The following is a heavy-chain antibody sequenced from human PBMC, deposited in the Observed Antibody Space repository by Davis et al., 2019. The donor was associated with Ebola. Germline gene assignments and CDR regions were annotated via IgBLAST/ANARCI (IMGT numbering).Heavy chain of an antibody. CDR2: IDPSDSYT. CDR3: ARLDRQQLGLYGMDV. CDR1: GYSFTSYW. Sequence: GGSLRLSCKGSGYSFTSYWISWVRQMPGKGLEWMGRIDPSDSYTNYSPSFQGHVTISADKSISTAYLQWSSLKASDTAMYYCARLDRQQLGLYGMDVWGQGTTVTVSS. D-gene: IGHD6-13*01. V-gene: IGHV5-10-1*01. J-gene: IGHJ6*02.